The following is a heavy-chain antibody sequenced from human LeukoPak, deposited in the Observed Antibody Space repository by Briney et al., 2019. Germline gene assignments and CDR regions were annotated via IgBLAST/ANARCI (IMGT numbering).Heavy chain of an antibody. D-gene: IGHD2-2*01. CDR1: GYTFTGYY. CDR2: INLNSGGT. Sequence: ASVKVSCKASGYTFTGYYMHWVRQAPGQGLEWMGWINLNSGGTNYARKFQGRVTMTRDTSISTAYMELSRLGSDDTAVYYCAREANCSSTSCPFDYWGQGTLVTVSS. J-gene: IGHJ4*02. V-gene: IGHV1-2*02. CDR3: AREANCSSTSCPFDY.